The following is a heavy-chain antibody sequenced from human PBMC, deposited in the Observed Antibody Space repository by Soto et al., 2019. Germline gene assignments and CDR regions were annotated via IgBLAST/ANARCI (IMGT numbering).Heavy chain of an antibody. J-gene: IGHJ5*02. CDR3: AKGGRGPLAWFDP. Sequence: SGGSLRLSCAASGFTFSSYGMHWVRQAPGKGLEWVAVISYDGSNKYYADSVKGRFTISRDNSKNTLYLQMNSLRAEDTAVYYCAKGGRGPLAWFDPWGQGTLVTVSS. V-gene: IGHV3-30*18. CDR1: GFTFSSYG. D-gene: IGHD1-1*01. CDR2: ISYDGSNK.